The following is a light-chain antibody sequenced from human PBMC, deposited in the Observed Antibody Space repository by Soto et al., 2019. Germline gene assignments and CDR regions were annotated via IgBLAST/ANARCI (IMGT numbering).Light chain of an antibody. J-gene: IGLJ1*01. CDR3: SSYSSSSTLV. CDR1: SSDIGAYNY. CDR2: EVN. Sequence: LTQPASVSGSPGQSITISCTGTSSDIGAYNYVSWYQQYPGRAPKLMIYEVNNRPSGVSNRFSGSKSGNTASLTISGLQAEDEADYYCSSYSSSSTLVFGTGTKVTVL. V-gene: IGLV2-14*01.